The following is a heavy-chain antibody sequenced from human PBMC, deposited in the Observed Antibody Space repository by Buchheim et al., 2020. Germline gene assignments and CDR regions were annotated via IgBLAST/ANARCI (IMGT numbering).Heavy chain of an antibody. Sequence: QVQLVESGGGVVQPGRSLRLSCAASGFTFSSYGMHWVRQAPGKGLEWVAVIWYDGSNKYYADSVKGRFTISRDNSKNTLYLQMNSLRAEDTAVYYCARDPIIAAHRGYYYYYMDVWGKGTT. J-gene: IGHJ6*03. CDR1: GFTFSSYG. CDR2: IWYDGSNK. V-gene: IGHV3-33*01. CDR3: ARDPIIAAHRGYYYYYMDV. D-gene: IGHD6-6*01.